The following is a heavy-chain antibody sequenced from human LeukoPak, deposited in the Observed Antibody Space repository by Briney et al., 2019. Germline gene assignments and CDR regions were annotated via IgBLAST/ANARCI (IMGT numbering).Heavy chain of an antibody. J-gene: IGHJ4*02. CDR3: ARDCVESTTGTTGFDY. D-gene: IGHD1-1*01. CDR2: IIPIFGTA. Sequence: SVKVSCKASGGTFSSYAISWVRQAPGQGLEWMGGIIPIFGTANYAQKFQGRVTITADESTSTAYMELSSLRSEDTAMYYCARDCVESTTGTTGFDYWGQGTLVTVSS. V-gene: IGHV1-69*01. CDR1: GGTFSSYA.